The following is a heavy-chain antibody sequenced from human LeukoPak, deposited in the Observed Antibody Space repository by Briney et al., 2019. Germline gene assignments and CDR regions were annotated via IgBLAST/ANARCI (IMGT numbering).Heavy chain of an antibody. V-gene: IGHV1-18*01. Sequence: ASVKVSCKASGYSFRTYGISWVRQAPGQGLEWMGWISAKDGNTMYAQRFQDRVIMTTDTSTSTVYMELRSLTSDDTAVYYCARGTQYEYLWGSNTSSDIWGQGTRVTVSS. CDR2: ISAKDGNT. D-gene: IGHD3-16*01. CDR3: ARGTQYEYLWGSNTSSDI. CDR1: GYSFRTYG. J-gene: IGHJ4*02.